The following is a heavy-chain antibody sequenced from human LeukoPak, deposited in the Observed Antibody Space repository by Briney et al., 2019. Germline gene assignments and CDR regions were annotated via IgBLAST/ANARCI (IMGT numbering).Heavy chain of an antibody. CDR3: ARVRGARITIFGVVNHYYGMDV. D-gene: IGHD3-3*01. J-gene: IGHJ6*02. V-gene: IGHV1-2*02. CDR2: INPSTGDT. Sequence: GASVKVSCKASGYTFTGFYMHWVRQAPGQGLEWMGWINPSTGDTKYAQKFQGRVTMTRDTSISTAYMELSSLGSDDTAVYYCARVRGARITIFGVVNHYYGMDVWGQGTTVTVSS. CDR1: GYTFTGFY.